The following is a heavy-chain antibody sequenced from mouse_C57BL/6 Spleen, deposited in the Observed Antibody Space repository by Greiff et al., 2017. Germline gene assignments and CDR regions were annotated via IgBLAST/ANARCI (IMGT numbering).Heavy chain of an antibody. Sequence: QVQLQQSGAELVRPGTSVKVSCKASGYAFTNYLIEWVKQRPGQGLEWIGVINPGSGGTNYNEKFKGKATLTADKSSSTAYLQLSSLTSEGSAVYYCALITTVVADYWGQGTAVTVSS. CDR1: GYAFTNYL. V-gene: IGHV1-54*01. CDR2: INPGSGGT. CDR3: ALITTVVADY. D-gene: IGHD1-1*01. J-gene: IGHJ4*01.